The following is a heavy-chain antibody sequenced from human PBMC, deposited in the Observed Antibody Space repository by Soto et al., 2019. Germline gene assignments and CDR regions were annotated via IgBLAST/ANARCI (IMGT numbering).Heavy chain of an antibody. Sequence: PSETLSLTCVVFGGSMYSSNWWSWVRQPPGKGLEWIGQIFHSGTTYYNLSLKSRVTISLDKSENQFSLKLSSLTAADTAVYYCASLGTTVTSFDSWGQGTLVTVSS. CDR2: IFHSGTT. D-gene: IGHD4-4*01. V-gene: IGHV4-4*02. J-gene: IGHJ4*02. CDR3: ASLGTTVTSFDS. CDR1: GGSMYSSNW.